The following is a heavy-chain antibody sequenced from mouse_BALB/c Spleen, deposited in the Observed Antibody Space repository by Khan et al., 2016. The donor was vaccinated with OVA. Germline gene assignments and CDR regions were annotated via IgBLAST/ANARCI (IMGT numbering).Heavy chain of an antibody. V-gene: IGHV2-6-4*01. D-gene: IGHD2-14*01. CDR1: GFSLSSYN. J-gene: IGHJ4*01. Sequence: QVQLKESGPGLVAPSQSLSITCTVSGFSLSSYNIHWVRQPPGKGLEWLGMIWGGGGTDYNSTLKSRMSIRKDNSKSQVLLKMNSLQTADTAMYYGDRADNRYDGYYAMDYWGQGTLVTVSS. CDR2: IWGGGGT. CDR3: DRADNRYDGYYAMDY.